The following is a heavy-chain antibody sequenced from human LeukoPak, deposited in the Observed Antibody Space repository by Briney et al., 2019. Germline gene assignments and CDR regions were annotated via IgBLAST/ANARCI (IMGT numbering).Heavy chain of an antibody. CDR2: ISSSSSYI. CDR3: AREWSEHYYYDSSGYFI. D-gene: IGHD3-22*01. CDR1: GFTFSSYS. J-gene: IGHJ4*02. Sequence: GGSLRLSCAAPGFTFSSYSMNWVRQAPGKGLEWVSSISSSSSYIYYAGSVKGRFTISRDNAKNSLYLQMNSLRAEDTAVYYCAREWSEHYYYDSSGYFIWGQGTLVTVSS. V-gene: IGHV3-21*01.